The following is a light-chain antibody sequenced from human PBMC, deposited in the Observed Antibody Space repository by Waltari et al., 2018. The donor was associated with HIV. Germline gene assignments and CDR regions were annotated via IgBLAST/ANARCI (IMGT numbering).Light chain of an antibody. V-gene: IGLV2-14*01. J-gene: IGLJ2*01. CDR3: SSYTSSSVL. CDR1: SSAVGGYNY. CDR2: EVS. Sequence: QSALTQPASVSGSPGQSITISCPGTSSAVGGYNYVSWYQQHPGNAPKLMIYEVSNRPSGVSNRFSGSKSGNTASLTISGLQAEDEADYYCSSYTSSSVLFGGGTKVTVL.